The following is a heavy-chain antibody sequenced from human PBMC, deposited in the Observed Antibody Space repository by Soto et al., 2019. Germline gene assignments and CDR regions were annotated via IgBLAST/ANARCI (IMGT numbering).Heavy chain of an antibody. CDR1: GFTFSTYG. CDR3: AKSVYNWNDGFFDY. V-gene: IGHV3-30*18. D-gene: IGHD1-1*01. Sequence: QVQLVESGGGVVQPGRSLRLSCAASGFTFSTYGMHWVRQAPGKGLEWVAVISYDGNNKYYADSVKGRFTISRDNSKNPLYRKMSSLRAEDTAVYYCAKSVYNWNDGFFDYWGQGTLVTVSS. CDR2: ISYDGNNK. J-gene: IGHJ4*02.